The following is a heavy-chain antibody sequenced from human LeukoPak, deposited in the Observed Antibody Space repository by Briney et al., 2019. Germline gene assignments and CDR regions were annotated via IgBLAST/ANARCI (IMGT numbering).Heavy chain of an antibody. CDR2: ISSSSSYI. V-gene: IGHV3-21*01. D-gene: IGHD6-19*01. Sequence: PGGSLRLSCAASGFTFSSYAMSWVRQAPGKGLEWVSSISSSSSYIYYADSVKGRFTISRDNAKNSLYLQMNSLRAEDTAVYYCARSGWEGFDYWGQGTLVTVSS. J-gene: IGHJ4*02. CDR3: ARSGWEGFDY. CDR1: GFTFSSYA.